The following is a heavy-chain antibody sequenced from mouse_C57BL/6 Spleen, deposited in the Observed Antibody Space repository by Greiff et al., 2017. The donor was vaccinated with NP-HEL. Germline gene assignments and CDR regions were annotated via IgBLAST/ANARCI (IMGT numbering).Heavy chain of an antibody. CDR2: IDPSDSYT. V-gene: IGHV1-69*01. D-gene: IGHD4-1*01. CDR3: ARRTWASYYCDY. J-gene: IGHJ2*01. CDR1: GYPFTSYW. Sequence: QVQLQQPGAELVMPGASVKLSCKASGYPFTSYWMHWVKQRPGQGLEWIGEIDPSDSYTNYNQKFKGKSTLPVDKSSSTAYMQLSSLTSVDSAVYYCARRTWASYYCDYWGQGTTLTVSS.